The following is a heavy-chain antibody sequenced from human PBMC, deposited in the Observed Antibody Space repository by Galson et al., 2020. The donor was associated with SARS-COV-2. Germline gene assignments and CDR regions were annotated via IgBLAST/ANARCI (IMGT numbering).Heavy chain of an antibody. CDR2: ISWDGGST. V-gene: IGHV3-43D*03. J-gene: IGHJ4*02. CDR1: GFTFDDYA. CDR3: AKDGAGGLRLGELSLRSVYCDY. Sequence: GESLKISCAASGFTFDDYAMHWVRQAPGKGLEWVSLISWDGGSTYYAESVKGRFTISRDNSKNSLYLQMNSLRAEDTALYYCAKDGAGGLRLGELSLRSVYCDYWGQRTLVTVPS. D-gene: IGHD3-16*02.